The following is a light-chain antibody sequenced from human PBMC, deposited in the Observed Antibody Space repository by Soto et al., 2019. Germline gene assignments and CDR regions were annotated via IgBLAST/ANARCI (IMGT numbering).Light chain of an antibody. V-gene: IGLV2-14*01. J-gene: IGLJ1*01. CDR2: EVS. Sequence: QSALTQPASVSGSHGQSITISCTGTSRDVGGYNYVSWYQQHPGKAPKLMIYEVSNRPSGVSNRFSGSKSGNTASLTISGLQAEDEADYYCSSYTSSRTYVFGTGTKVTVL. CDR3: SSYTSSRTYV. CDR1: SRDVGGYNY.